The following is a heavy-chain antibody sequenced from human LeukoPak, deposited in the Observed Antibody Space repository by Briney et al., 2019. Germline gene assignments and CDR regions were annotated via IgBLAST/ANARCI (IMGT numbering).Heavy chain of an antibody. CDR1: GGTFSSYA. CDR2: IIPILGIA. V-gene: IGHV1-69*04. CDR3: ARTPPPRRYSYGYYYYGMDV. J-gene: IGHJ6*02. Sequence: GASVKVSCKASGGTFSSYAISWVRQAPGQGLEWMGRIIPILGIANYAQKFQGRVTITADKSTSTAYMELSSLRSEDTAVYYCARTPPPRRYSYGYYYYGMDVWGQGTTVTVSS. D-gene: IGHD5-18*01.